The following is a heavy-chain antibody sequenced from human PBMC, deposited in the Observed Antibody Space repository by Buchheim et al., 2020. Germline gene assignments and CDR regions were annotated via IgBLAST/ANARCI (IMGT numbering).Heavy chain of an antibody. V-gene: IGHV3-48*01. J-gene: IGHJ4*02. Sequence: EVQLVESGGGLVQPGGSLRLSCAASGFTFSSYSMNWVRQAPGKGLEWVSYISSSSSTIYYADSVKGRFTISRDNAKKSLSLQMNSLRAEDTAVYYCARGNYGGVTTLDYWGQGTL. CDR2: ISSSSSTI. D-gene: IGHD4-23*01. CDR3: ARGNYGGVTTLDY. CDR1: GFTFSSYS.